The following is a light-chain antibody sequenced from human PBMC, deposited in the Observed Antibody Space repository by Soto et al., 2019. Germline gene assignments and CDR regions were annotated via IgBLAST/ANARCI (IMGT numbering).Light chain of an antibody. CDR2: GAS. CDR1: QSVSSSH. J-gene: IGKJ5*01. Sequence: EIVLTQSPGTLSLSPGERATLSCRAIQSVSSSHLAWYQQKPGQAPRLLIYGASSRATGIPDRFSGSGSGTDFTLTISRLEPEDFAIYYCQQRNNWPPITFGQGTRLEIK. CDR3: QQRNNWPPIT. V-gene: IGKV3D-20*02.